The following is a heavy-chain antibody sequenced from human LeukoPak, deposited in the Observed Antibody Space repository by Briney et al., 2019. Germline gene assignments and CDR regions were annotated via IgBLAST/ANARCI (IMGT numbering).Heavy chain of an antibody. Sequence: SETLSLTCTVSGASLSSYYWSWIRLSPGKGLDWIGSIYYSGVTNFNPSLKRRLAMSVDTSRNLFSLKLSSLTAADTAVYYCARREGSHYSVDIWGQGTTVTVSS. J-gene: IGHJ6*02. CDR3: ARREGSHYSVDI. D-gene: IGHD2-21*01. CDR1: GASLSSYY. CDR2: IYYSGVT. V-gene: IGHV4-59*08.